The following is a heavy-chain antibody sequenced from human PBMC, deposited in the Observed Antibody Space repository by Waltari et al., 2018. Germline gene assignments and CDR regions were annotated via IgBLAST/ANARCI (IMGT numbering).Heavy chain of an antibody. Sequence: EVQLAESGGGLVKPGGSLRISCAASGIHLSNVFMSWVRQAPGKGLEWVGRIKRNSEGGPPDYAAPVKGRFTISRDDSKNTVYLQVDSLRTEDTAVYYCAAPGEGIRGAQPFDYWGQGTLVTVSS. J-gene: IGHJ4*02. CDR3: AAPGEGIRGAQPFDY. V-gene: IGHV3-15*01. CDR2: IKRNSEGGPP. CDR1: GIHLSNVF.